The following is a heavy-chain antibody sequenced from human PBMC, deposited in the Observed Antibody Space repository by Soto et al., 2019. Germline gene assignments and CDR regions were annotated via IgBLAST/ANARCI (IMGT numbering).Heavy chain of an antibody. V-gene: IGHV3-53*01. J-gene: IGHJ4*02. CDR3: AKNWNWGSLVH. D-gene: IGHD7-27*01. Sequence: GSLRLSCAASGFTVSSNYMSWVRQAPGKGLEWVSVIYSGGSTYYADSVKGRFTISRDNSKNTLYLQMNSLRAADTAVYYCAKNWNWGSLVHWGQGTLVTVSS. CDR2: IYSGGST. CDR1: GFTVSSNY.